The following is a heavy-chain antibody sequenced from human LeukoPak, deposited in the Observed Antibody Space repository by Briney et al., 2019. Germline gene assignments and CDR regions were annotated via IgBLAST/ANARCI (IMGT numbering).Heavy chain of an antibody. Sequence: PGGSLRLSFATSGFTFSSYAMSWVRQAPGKGLEWVANIKQDGSEKYYVDSVKGRFTISRDNAKNSLYMQMNSLRAEDTAVYYCARLWKFWGAFDIWGQGTMVTVSS. V-gene: IGHV3-7*01. CDR1: GFTFSSYA. CDR2: IKQDGSEK. J-gene: IGHJ3*02. CDR3: ARLWKFWGAFDI. D-gene: IGHD3-16*01.